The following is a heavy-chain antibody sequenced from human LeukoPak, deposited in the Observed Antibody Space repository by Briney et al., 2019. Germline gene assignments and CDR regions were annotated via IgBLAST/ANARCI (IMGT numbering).Heavy chain of an antibody. CDR1: GFTFRSYW. CDR3: ATIVGTPY. V-gene: IGHV3-74*01. Sequence: PGGSLRLSCAASGFTFRSYWMHWVRQAPGKGLVWVSGISSDGSTTRNADSVEGRFTISRDNAKNTLYLQMNSLRAEDTAVYYCATIVGTPYWGQGTLVTVSS. J-gene: IGHJ4*02. D-gene: IGHD5-12*01. CDR2: ISSDGSTT.